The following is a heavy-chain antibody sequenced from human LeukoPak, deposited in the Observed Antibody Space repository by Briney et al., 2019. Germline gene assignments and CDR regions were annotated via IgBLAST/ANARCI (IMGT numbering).Heavy chain of an antibody. V-gene: IGHV3-21*01. J-gene: IGHJ4*02. CDR2: ISSSSSYI. CDR1: GFTFSSYS. Sequence: PGGSLRLSCAASGFTFSSYSMNWVRQAPGKGLEWVSSISSSSSYIYYADSVKDRFTISRDNAKNSLYLQMNSLRAEDTAVYYCARTRDHYDSSGAFDYWGQGTLVTVSS. D-gene: IGHD3-22*01. CDR3: ARTRDHYDSSGAFDY.